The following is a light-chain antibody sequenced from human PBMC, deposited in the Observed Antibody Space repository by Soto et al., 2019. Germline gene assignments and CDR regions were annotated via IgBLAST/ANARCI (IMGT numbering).Light chain of an antibody. CDR3: QHYDNLLPPT. V-gene: IGKV1-33*01. CDR1: QDISIF. J-gene: IGKJ2*01. CDR2: DAS. Sequence: DIQMTQSPSSLSVSVGDRVTITCQASQDISIFLNWYQQKPGKAPKLLIHDASSLETGVPARFIGGGSGTHFTFTISSLQPEDIASYYCQHYDNLLPPTFGQGTKLDIK.